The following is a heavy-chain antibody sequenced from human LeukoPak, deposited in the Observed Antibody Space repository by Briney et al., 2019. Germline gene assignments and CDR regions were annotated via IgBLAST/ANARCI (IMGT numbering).Heavy chain of an antibody. CDR1: GGSISSGGYY. V-gene: IGHV4-31*03. J-gene: IGHJ4*02. Sequence: PSQTLSLTCTVSGGSISSGGYYWSWIRQHPGKGLEWIGYIYYSGSTYYNPSLKSRVTISVDTSKNQFSLKLSSVTAADTAVYYCARGYYYDSSGPGYFDYWGQGTLVTVSS. CDR2: IYYSGST. D-gene: IGHD3-22*01. CDR3: ARGYYYDSSGPGYFDY.